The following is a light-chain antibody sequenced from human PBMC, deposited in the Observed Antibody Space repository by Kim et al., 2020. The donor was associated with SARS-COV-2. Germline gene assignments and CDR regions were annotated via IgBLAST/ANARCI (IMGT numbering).Light chain of an antibody. Sequence: EIVMTQSPATLSVSPGERATLSCRASQTISSFLAWYQQKPGQAPRLLIYDASTRATGIPARFSGSGSGTEFTLTISSLQFEDFAIYYCQQYNDWPPGDTFGQGTKLEI. J-gene: IGKJ2*01. CDR3: QQYNDWPPGDT. CDR2: DAS. CDR1: QTISSF. V-gene: IGKV3-15*01.